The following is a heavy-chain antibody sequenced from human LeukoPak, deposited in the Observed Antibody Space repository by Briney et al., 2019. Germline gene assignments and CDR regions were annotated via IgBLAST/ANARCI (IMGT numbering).Heavy chain of an antibody. V-gene: IGHV4-4*02. Sequence: SETLSLTCTVSGDSINSLDLWSWVRQPPGKGLAWIGEMYLSGTTHSNPSVKSRVTISIDKSKNQFFLNLSSVTAADTAVYYCAGLVGRYSSGLYYYYFDYWGQGTLVTVSS. CDR3: AGLVGRYSSGLYYYYFDY. CDR2: MYLSGTT. D-gene: IGHD3-22*01. CDR1: GDSINSLDL. J-gene: IGHJ4*02.